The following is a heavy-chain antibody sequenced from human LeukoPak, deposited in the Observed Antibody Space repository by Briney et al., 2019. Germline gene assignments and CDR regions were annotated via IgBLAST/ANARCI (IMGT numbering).Heavy chain of an antibody. Sequence: GGSLRLSCEASGFTFSNYWLSWVRQAPGKGLEWVANIKQDGSVKYYVDSVKGRFTISRDNAKNSLYLQMNSLRAEDAAVYYCARKLGYCSGGSCYPITNWFDPWGQGTLVTVSS. CDR1: GFTFSNYW. D-gene: IGHD2-15*01. V-gene: IGHV3-7*01. J-gene: IGHJ5*02. CDR2: IKQDGSVK. CDR3: ARKLGYCSGGSCYPITNWFDP.